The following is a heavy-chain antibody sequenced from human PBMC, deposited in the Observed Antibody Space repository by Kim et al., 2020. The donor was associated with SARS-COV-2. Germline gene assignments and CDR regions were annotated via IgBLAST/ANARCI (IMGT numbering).Heavy chain of an antibody. CDR3: ARDDHFGDFVP. J-gene: IGHJ5*02. CDR2: IYHSGAT. CDR1: GASISSNNW. D-gene: IGHD3-10*01. V-gene: IGHV4-4*02. Sequence: SETLSLTCTVSGASISSNNWWTWVRQPPGKGLEWIGEIYHSGATNYKSSLKSRVTISVDKTKNQFSLKLTSVTAADTAVYYCARDDHFGDFVPWGQGTLV.